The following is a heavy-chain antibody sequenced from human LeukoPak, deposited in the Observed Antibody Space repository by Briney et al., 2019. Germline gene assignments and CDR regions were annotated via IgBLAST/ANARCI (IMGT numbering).Heavy chain of an antibody. CDR1: GGSISSYY. CDR3: ARGPTRYYFDY. J-gene: IGHJ4*02. Sequence: PSEALSLTCTVSGGSISSYYWSWIRQPPGKGLEWIGYIYYSGSTNYNPSLKSRVTISVDTSKNQFSLKLSSVTAADTAVYYCARGPTRYYFDYWGQGTPVTVSS. V-gene: IGHV4-59*01. CDR2: IYYSGST.